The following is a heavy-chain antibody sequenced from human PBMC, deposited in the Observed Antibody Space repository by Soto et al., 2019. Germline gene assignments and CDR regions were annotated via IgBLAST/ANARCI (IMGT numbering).Heavy chain of an antibody. Sequence: GGSLKLSCTASGFIVSSNYMSWVRQAPGKGLEWVSVIYSGGSANYADSVKGRFTISRDNSKNTLYLQMNNLRAEDTAVYYCVRDDYGLDVWGQGTAVTVSS. CDR2: IYSGGSA. J-gene: IGHJ6*02. V-gene: IGHV3-53*01. CDR1: GFIVSSNY. CDR3: VRDDYGLDV.